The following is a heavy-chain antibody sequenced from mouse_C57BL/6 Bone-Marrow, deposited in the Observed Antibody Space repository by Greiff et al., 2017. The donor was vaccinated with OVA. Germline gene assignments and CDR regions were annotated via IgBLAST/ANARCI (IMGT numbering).Heavy chain of an antibody. D-gene: IGHD2-3*01. CDR1: GYTFTSYW. CDR3: ARWLLKAMDY. V-gene: IGHV1-59*01. J-gene: IGHJ4*01. Sequence: QVQLKQSGAELVRPGTSVKLSCKASGYTFTSYWMHWVKQRPGQGLEWIGVIDPSDSYTNYNQKFKGKATLTVDTSSSTAYMQLSSLTSEDSAVYYCARWLLKAMDYWGQGTSVTVSS. CDR2: IDPSDSYT.